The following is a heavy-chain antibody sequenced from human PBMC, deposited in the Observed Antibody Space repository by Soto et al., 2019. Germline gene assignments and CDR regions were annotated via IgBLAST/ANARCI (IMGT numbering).Heavy chain of an antibody. CDR1: GFSLSTSGVG. D-gene: IGHD6-19*01. CDR2: IYWDDDK. CDR3: ALVPGIAVATQVRRAFDI. Sequence: QITLKESGPTLVKPTQTLTLTCTFSGFSLSTSGVGVGWIRQPPGKALEWLALIYWDDDKRYSPSLKSRLTITKDTSKNQGVLTMTNMDPVNTATYYCALVPGIAVATQVRRAFDILGKGTMVTVSS. J-gene: IGHJ3*02. V-gene: IGHV2-5*02.